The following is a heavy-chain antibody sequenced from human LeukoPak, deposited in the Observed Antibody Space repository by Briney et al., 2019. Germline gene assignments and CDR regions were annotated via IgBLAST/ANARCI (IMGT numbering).Heavy chain of an antibody. CDR1: GGSISSYY. Sequence: PSETLSLTCTVSGGSISSYYWSWIRQPPGKGLEWIGYIYYSGSTNYNPSLKSRVTISVDTSKNQFSLKLSSVTAADTAVYYCARRVQYDFWSGYYSDYFDYWGQGTLVTVSS. D-gene: IGHD3-3*01. V-gene: IGHV4-59*08. J-gene: IGHJ4*02. CDR3: ARRVQYDFWSGYYSDYFDY. CDR2: IYYSGST.